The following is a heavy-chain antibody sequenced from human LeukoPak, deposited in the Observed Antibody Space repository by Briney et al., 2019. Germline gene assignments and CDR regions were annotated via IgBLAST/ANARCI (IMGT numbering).Heavy chain of an antibody. Sequence: ASVKVSCKASGHTFTTYYVHLVRQAPGQGLEWMGVINPSGDGTNYPQRFQGRVTLTRDTSTSTVYMELSSLRSENTAIYYCAKETPNTGWFDPWGQGTLVTVSS. CDR2: INPSGDGT. CDR1: GHTFTTYY. CDR3: AKETPNTGWFDP. V-gene: IGHV1-46*01. D-gene: IGHD1-14*01. J-gene: IGHJ5*02.